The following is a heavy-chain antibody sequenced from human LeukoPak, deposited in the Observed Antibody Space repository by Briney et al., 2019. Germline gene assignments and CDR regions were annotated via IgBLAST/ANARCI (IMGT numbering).Heavy chain of an antibody. J-gene: IGHJ3*02. D-gene: IGHD1-1*01. CDR2: INPNSGGT. V-gene: IGHV1-2*02. Sequence: ASVKVSCKASGYTFTGYYMHWMRQAPGQGLEWMGWINPNSGGTNYAQKFQGRVTMTRDTSISTGYMELSRLRSDDTAVYYCALPRNGVSDAFDIWGQGTMVTVSS. CDR3: ALPRNGVSDAFDI. CDR1: GYTFTGYY.